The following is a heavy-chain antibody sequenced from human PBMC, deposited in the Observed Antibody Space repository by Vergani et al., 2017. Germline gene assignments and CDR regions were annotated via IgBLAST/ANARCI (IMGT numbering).Heavy chain of an antibody. CDR3: AAGPYNWNYPFPFDY. CDR1: GYTFTSYG. J-gene: IGHJ4*02. V-gene: IGHV1-18*01. Sequence: QVQLVQSGAEVKKPGASVKVSCKASGYTFTSYGISWVRQAPGQGLEWMGWISAYNGNTNYAQKFQERVTITRDMSTSTAYMELSSLRSEDTAVYYCAAGPYNWNYPFPFDYWGQGTLVTVSS. CDR2: ISAYNGNT. D-gene: IGHD1-7*01.